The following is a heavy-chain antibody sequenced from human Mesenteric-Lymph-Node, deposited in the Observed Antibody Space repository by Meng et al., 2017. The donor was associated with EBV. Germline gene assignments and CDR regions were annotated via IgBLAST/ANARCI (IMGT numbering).Heavy chain of an antibody. D-gene: IGHD3-16*01. CDR1: GDSIISTDTW. Sequence: QGRLQESGPGLVKPSGTLSLTCGVSGDSIISTDTWWSWVRQPPGKGLEWIGEIFHAGNTNYNPSLKSQVTMSVDTSKNQFSLNLSSVTAADSAVYYCARGSHYTWDVWGQGTLVTVSS. CDR2: IFHAGNT. V-gene: IGHV4-4*02. J-gene: IGHJ4*02. CDR3: ARGSHYTWDV.